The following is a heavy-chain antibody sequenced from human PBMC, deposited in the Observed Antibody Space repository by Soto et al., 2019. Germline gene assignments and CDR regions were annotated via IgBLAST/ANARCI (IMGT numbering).Heavy chain of an antibody. J-gene: IGHJ4*02. D-gene: IGHD3-9*01. CDR2: ISYDGSNK. V-gene: IGHV3-30-3*01. CDR1: GFTFSSYA. CDR3: ARDSALDYDILTGYFDY. Sequence: GGSLRLSCAASGFTFSSYAMHWVRQAPGKGLEWVAVISYDGSNKYYADSVKGRFTISRDNSKNTLYLLMNSLRAEDTAVYYCARDSALDYDILTGYFDYWGQGTLVTVSS.